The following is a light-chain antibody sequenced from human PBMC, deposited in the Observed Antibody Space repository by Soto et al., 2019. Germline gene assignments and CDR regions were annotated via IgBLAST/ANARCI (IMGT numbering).Light chain of an antibody. CDR1: QSIDTH. Sequence: DIRMTQSPSSLSASVGDRVTIACRASQSIDTHLNWYQQHPGKAPNALIYEASNLQSGVPSRLSGSGSGTDFTLTISGLQSDDSATYYCQQTYSPPATFGQRTKVEIK. J-gene: IGKJ1*01. CDR2: EAS. CDR3: QQTYSPPAT. V-gene: IGKV1-39*01.